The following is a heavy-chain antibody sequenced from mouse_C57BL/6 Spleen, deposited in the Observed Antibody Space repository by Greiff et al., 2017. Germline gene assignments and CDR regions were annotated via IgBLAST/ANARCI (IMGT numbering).Heavy chain of an antibody. Sequence: VQLQQSGPELVKPGASVKISCKASGYTFTDYYMNWVKQSHGKSLEWIGDINPNNGGTSYNQKFKGKATLTVDKSSSTAYMELRSLTSEDSAVYYCARNRYYGSSYAMDYWGQGTSVTVSS. CDR1: GYTFTDYY. J-gene: IGHJ4*01. D-gene: IGHD1-1*01. CDR2: INPNNGGT. CDR3: ARNRYYGSSYAMDY. V-gene: IGHV1-26*01.